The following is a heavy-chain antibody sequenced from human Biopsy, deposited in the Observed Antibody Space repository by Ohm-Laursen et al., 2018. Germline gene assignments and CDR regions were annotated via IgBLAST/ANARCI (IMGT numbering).Heavy chain of an antibody. CDR3: ARGLSSGWYGYFDV. J-gene: IGHJ2*01. D-gene: IGHD6-19*01. CDR2: IWYDGTNE. V-gene: IGHV3-33*04. CDR1: GFTFGHYA. Sequence: SLTLSCTASGFTFGHYAKHWVRQAPGTGLERISLIWYDGTNEDYADSVKGRFTISRDNSKNTLYLQINTLTLEDTAFYYCARGLSSGWYGYFDVWGRGTLVTVSS.